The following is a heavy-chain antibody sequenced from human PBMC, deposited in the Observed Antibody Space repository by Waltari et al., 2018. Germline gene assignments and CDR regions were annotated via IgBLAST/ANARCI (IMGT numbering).Heavy chain of an antibody. CDR3: ARGSYCGGDCYQQGYFDY. Sequence: QVQLQQWGAGPLKPSETLSLPCAVDGGSFSGYYWSWIRQPPGKGLEWIGEINHSGSTNYNPSLKSRVTISVDTSKNQFSLKRSSVTAADTAVYYCARGSYCGGDCYQQGYFDYWGQGTLVTVSS. CDR1: GGSFSGYY. V-gene: IGHV4-34*01. D-gene: IGHD2-21*01. J-gene: IGHJ4*02. CDR2: INHSGST.